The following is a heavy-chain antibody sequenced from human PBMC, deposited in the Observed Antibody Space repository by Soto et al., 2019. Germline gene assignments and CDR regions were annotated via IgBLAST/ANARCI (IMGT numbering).Heavy chain of an antibody. CDR3: ARDPTYFYDSSGYYDY. Sequence: GGSLRLSCAASGFTVGTNYMTWVRQAPGKGLEWVSVIYAGGSRYYADSVKGRFTISRDISKNTQYLQMDSLRAEDTAVYYCARDPTYFYDSSGYYDYWRQGTLGTVSS. CDR2: IYAGGSR. D-gene: IGHD3-22*01. CDR1: GFTVGTNY. V-gene: IGHV3-66*01. J-gene: IGHJ4*02.